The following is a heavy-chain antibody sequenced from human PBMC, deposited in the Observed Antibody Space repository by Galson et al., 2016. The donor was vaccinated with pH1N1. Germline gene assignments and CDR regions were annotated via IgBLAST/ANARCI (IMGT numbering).Heavy chain of an antibody. CDR1: GCTFSDYY. V-gene: IGHV3-11*04. Sequence: FTCAGSGCTFSDYYMSWIRQAPGKGLEWVSYISPSGSTIYYADSVKGRFTISRDNAKNSLYLQMNSLRSEDTAVYYCARELSCYPPCFYYYVMDVWGQGTTVTVSS. J-gene: IGHJ6*02. D-gene: IGHD5-12*01. CDR3: ARELSCYPPCFYYYVMDV. CDR2: ISPSGSTI.